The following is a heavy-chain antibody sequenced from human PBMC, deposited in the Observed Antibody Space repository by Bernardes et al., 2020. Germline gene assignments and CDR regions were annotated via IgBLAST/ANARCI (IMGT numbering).Heavy chain of an antibody. D-gene: IGHD3-22*01. CDR1: GDSITRNY. Sequence: SETLSLTCTVSGDSITRNYWSWIRQPPGRGLEWIGYIYYSGTTNYNPSLKSRVTISQDTSTNLFSLKLSSVTAADTAVYYCARHLIGRCDWGQGTLVTVSS. J-gene: IGHJ4*02. CDR3: ARHLIGRCD. V-gene: IGHV4-59*08. CDR2: IYYSGTT.